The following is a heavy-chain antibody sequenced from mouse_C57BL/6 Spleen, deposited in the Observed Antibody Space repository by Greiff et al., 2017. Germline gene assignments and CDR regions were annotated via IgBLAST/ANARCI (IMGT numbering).Heavy chain of an antibody. V-gene: IGHV1-69*01. CDR3: ARRGYGSSYVGAMDY. D-gene: IGHD1-1*01. CDR2: IDPSDSYT. J-gene: IGHJ4*01. CDR1: GYTFTSYW. Sequence: VQLQQPGAELVMPGASVKLSCKASGYTFTSYWMHWVKQRPGQGLEWIGEIDPSDSYTNYNQKFKGKSTLTVDKSSSTAYMQLSSLTSKDSAVYYCARRGYGSSYVGAMDYWGQGTSVTVSS.